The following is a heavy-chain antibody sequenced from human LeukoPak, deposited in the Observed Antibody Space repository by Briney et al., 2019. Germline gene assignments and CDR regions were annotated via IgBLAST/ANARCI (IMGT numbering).Heavy chain of an antibody. V-gene: IGHV5-51*01. CDR1: GYSFTSYW. D-gene: IGHD6-6*01. CDR2: IYPGDSDT. J-gene: IGHJ3*02. Sequence: LGESLKISCKGSGYSFTSYWIGWVRQMPGKGLEWMGIIYPGDSDTRYSPSFQGQVTISADKSISTAYLQWSSLKASDTAMYHCARRNEYSSSAGREPNDAFDIWGQGTMVTVSS. CDR3: ARRNEYSSSAGREPNDAFDI.